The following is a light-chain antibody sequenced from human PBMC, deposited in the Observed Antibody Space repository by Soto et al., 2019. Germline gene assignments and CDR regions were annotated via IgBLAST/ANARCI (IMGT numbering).Light chain of an antibody. Sequence: DIVMTQSPLSLPVTPGEPASISCRSSQSLLHSNGYNYLDWYLQKPGQSPQLLIYLGSNRASGVPDRFSVSGSGTDFTLKISSVEAEDVGVYYCVQALQTPLTFGGGTKVEIK. J-gene: IGKJ4*01. CDR2: LGS. CDR3: VQALQTPLT. CDR1: QSLLHSNGYNY. V-gene: IGKV2-28*01.